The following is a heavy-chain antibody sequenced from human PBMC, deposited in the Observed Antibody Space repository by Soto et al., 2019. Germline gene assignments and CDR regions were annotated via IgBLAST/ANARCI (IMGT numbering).Heavy chain of an antibody. V-gene: IGHV3-30*18. Sequence: QVQLVQSGGGVVQPGGSLRLPCAASGFTFSSYAIHWVRQAPGKGLEWVADVSFDGSHKTYAVPVRGRFTISRDNSKKTVYLQMNSLRAEDTALYYCAKLGDAVSGYFDFWGQGTQVAVSS. J-gene: IGHJ5*01. CDR2: VSFDGSHK. CDR1: GFTFSSYA. CDR3: AKLGDAVSGYFDF. D-gene: IGHD3-3*01.